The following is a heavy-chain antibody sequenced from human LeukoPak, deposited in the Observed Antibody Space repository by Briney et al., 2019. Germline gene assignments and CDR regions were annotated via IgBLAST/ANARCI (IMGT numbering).Heavy chain of an antibody. CDR1: GYTFTSYG. V-gene: IGHV1-18*01. CDR3: ARVSPNTVTTLQYFDY. D-gene: IGHD4-17*01. CDR2: ISAYNGNT. Sequence: AASVKVSCKASGYTFTSYGISWVRQAPGQGLEWMGWISAYNGNTNYAQKLQGRVTMTTDTSTSTAYMELRSLRSDDTAVYYCARVSPNTVTTLQYFDYWGQGTLVTVSS. J-gene: IGHJ4*02.